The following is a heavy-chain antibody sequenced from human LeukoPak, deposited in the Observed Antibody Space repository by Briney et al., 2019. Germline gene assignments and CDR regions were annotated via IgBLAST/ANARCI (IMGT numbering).Heavy chain of an antibody. V-gene: IGHV3-9*01. D-gene: IGHD3-10*01. CDR3: AKDSSGSYYNGYYGMDV. CDR2: ISWNSGSI. J-gene: IGHJ6*02. CDR1: GFTFDDYA. Sequence: PGGSLRLSCAASGFTFDDYAMHWVRRAPGKGLEWVSGISWNSGSIGYADSVKGRFTISRDNAKNSLYLQMNSLRAEDTALYYCAKDSSGSYYNGYYGMDVWGQGTTVTVSS.